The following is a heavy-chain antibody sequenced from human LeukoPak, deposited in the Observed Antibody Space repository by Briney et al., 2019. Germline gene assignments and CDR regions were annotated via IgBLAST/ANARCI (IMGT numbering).Heavy chain of an antibody. Sequence: SETLSLTCTVSGGSISSYYWSWIREPPGKGLEWIGYIYYSGSTNYNPSLKSRVTISVDTSKNQFSLKLSSVTAADTAVYYCARGGSYFDYWGQGTLVTVSS. V-gene: IGHV4-59*08. CDR2: IYYSGST. J-gene: IGHJ4*02. CDR3: ARGGSYFDY. D-gene: IGHD1-26*01. CDR1: GGSISSYY.